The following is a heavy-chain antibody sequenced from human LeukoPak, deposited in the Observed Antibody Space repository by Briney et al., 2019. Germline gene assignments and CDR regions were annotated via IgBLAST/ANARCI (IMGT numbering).Heavy chain of an antibody. Sequence: PGRSLRLSSAASGFTFSSCGMHWVRQAPGKGPEWVAVISYDGSNKCYAGSVKGRFTISRDNSKSTLYLQMNSLRAEDTAVYYCARVRPGSNYVDFEYWGQGTLVTVSS. CDR1: GFTFSSCG. D-gene: IGHD4-11*01. V-gene: IGHV3-33*05. CDR2: ISYDGSNK. J-gene: IGHJ4*02. CDR3: ARVRPGSNYVDFEY.